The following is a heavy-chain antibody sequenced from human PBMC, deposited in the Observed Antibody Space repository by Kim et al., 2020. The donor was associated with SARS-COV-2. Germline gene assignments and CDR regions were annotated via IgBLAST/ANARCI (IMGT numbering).Heavy chain of an antibody. CDR3: ARDFYYGSGSP. CDR1: GFTFSSYC. V-gene: IGHV3-74*01. D-gene: IGHD3-10*01. J-gene: IGHJ5*02. CDR2: IKGDGTST. Sequence: GGSLRLSCAASGFTFSSYCMNWVRQAPGKGLVWVSRIKGDGTSTSYADSVKGRFTISRDNAKNTLYLQMNSLRAEDTAVYYCARDFYYGSGSPWGQGTLVTVSP.